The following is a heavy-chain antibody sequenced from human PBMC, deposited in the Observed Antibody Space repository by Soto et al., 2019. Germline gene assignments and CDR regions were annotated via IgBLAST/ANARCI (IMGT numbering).Heavy chain of an antibody. D-gene: IGHD3-22*01. CDR2: IGWDDDK. J-gene: IGHJ3*02. Sequence: SGPTLVNPTQTLTLTCTFSGFSLSTSGMRVSWIRQPPGKALEWLARIGWDDDKFYSKSLKTRLTISKDTSKNQVVLTMTNMDPVDTATYYCGGDSSGYDAFDIWGQGTMVTVSS. CDR1: GFSLSTSGMR. V-gene: IGHV2-70*04. CDR3: GGDSSGYDAFDI.